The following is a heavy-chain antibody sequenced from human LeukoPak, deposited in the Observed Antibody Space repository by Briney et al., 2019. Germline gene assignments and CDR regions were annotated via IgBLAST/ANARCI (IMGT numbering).Heavy chain of an antibody. V-gene: IGHV3-23*01. CDR1: GFTFSSYA. CDR3: AKDPSGSYYAYYFDY. CDR2: ISGSGGST. D-gene: IGHD1-26*01. J-gene: IGHJ4*02. Sequence: GGSLRPSCAASGFTFSSYAMSWVRQAPGKGLEWVSAISGSGGSTYYADSVKGRFTISRDNSKNTLYLQMNSLRAEDTAVYYCAKDPSGSYYAYYFDYWGQGTLVTVSS.